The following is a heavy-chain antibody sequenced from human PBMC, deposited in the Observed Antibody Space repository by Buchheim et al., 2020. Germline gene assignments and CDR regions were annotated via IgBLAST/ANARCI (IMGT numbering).Heavy chain of an antibody. Sequence: QVQLVESGGGVVQPGESLRLSCAASGFAFNTHAMHWVRQAPGKGLEWVAFIWYDGSEKHYIDSVKGRFSISRDNSKNPLYLEMNSLRGEDTAVYYCARDPPNSGWALDYWGQGTL. V-gene: IGHV3-33*01. CDR1: GFAFNTHA. J-gene: IGHJ4*02. CDR3: ARDPPNSGWALDY. D-gene: IGHD6-19*01. CDR2: IWYDGSEK.